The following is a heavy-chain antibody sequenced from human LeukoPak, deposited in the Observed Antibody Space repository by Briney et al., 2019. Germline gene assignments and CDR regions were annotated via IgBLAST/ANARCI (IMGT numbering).Heavy chain of an antibody. CDR2: TWYDESNK. J-gene: IGHJ3*02. CDR1: GCIFSNYG. CDR3: ARDLWCGADCYGTFDI. D-gene: IGHD2-21*02. Sequence: GGSLRLSCAASGCIFSNYGMHWVRQAPGKGLEWVALTWYDESNKYYADSVKGRFTISRDNSKNTLYLQMNSLRAEDTAVYYCARDLWCGADCYGTFDIWGQGTMVSVSS. V-gene: IGHV3-33*01.